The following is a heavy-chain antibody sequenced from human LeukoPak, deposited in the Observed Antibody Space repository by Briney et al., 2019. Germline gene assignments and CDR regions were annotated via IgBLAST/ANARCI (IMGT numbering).Heavy chain of an antibody. D-gene: IGHD1-26*01. CDR2: FDHSGNT. J-gene: IGHJ4*02. Sequence: SETLSLTCTVSGGSISTYYWSWIRQPPGKRLEWIGYFDHSGNTNYNPSLKSRVTISEDTSKNQFSLKLSSVTAADTAVYYCARDPGGATSYFDYWGQGTLVTVSS. CDR3: ARDPGGATSYFDY. CDR1: GGSISTYY. V-gene: IGHV4-59*01.